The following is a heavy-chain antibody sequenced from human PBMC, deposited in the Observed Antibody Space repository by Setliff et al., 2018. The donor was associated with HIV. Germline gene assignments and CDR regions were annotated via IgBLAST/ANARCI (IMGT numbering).Heavy chain of an antibody. CDR3: ARGLSSGWYGYWYFEL. J-gene: IGHJ2*01. V-gene: IGHV4-61*09. D-gene: IGHD6-19*01. CDR2: IYTSGST. CDR1: GGSISSGSYY. Sequence: SETLSLTCIVSGGSISSGSYYWSWIRQPAGKGLEWIGHIYTSGSTNYNPSLKSRVTISVDTSKNQFSLKLSSVTAADTAVYYCARGLSSGWYGYWYFELWGRGTLVTVSS.